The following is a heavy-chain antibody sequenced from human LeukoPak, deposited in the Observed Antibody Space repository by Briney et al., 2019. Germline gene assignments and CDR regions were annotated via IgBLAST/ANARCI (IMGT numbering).Heavy chain of an antibody. J-gene: IGHJ3*02. D-gene: IGHD1-14*01. Sequence: SETLSLTCTVSGGSISTFYWSWIRQPAGKGLEWIGRIYTSGSTNYNPSLKSRVTISVDTSKNQFSLKLSSVAAADTAVYYCARIGTRDAFDIWGQGTMVTVSS. CDR3: ARIGTRDAFDI. CDR1: GGSISTFY. V-gene: IGHV4-4*07. CDR2: IYTSGST.